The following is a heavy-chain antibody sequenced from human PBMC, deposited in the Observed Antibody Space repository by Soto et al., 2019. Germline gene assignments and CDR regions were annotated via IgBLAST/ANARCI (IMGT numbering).Heavy chain of an antibody. V-gene: IGHV1-69*13. CDR1: GGTFSSYA. CDR2: IIPIFGTA. D-gene: IGHD2-15*01. Sequence: ASVKVSCKASGGTFSSYAISWVRQAPGQGLEWMGGIIPIFGTANYAQKFQGRVTITADESTSTAYMELSSLRSEDTAVYYCARGEYCSGGSCYSPDYYYGMDVWGQGTTVTVSS. J-gene: IGHJ6*02. CDR3: ARGEYCSGGSCYSPDYYYGMDV.